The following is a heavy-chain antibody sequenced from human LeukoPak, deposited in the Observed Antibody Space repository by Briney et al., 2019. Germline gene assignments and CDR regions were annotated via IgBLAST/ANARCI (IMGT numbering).Heavy chain of an antibody. J-gene: IGHJ6*03. Sequence: GGSLRLSCAASGFTFSSYGMHWVRQAPGKGLEWVAFIRYDGSNKYYADSVKGRFTISRDNSKNTLYLQMNSLRAEDTAVYYCARVSQWLDNYYYYYMDVWGKGTTVTISS. D-gene: IGHD6-19*01. CDR3: ARVSQWLDNYYYYYMDV. V-gene: IGHV3-30*02. CDR2: IRYDGSNK. CDR1: GFTFSSYG.